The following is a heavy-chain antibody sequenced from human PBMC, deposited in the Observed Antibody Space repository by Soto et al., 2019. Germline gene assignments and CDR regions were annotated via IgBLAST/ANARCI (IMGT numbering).Heavy chain of an antibody. CDR2: ISQSGSA. J-gene: IGHJ4*02. Sequence: SETLSLTCVVSGGPISSGGYSWTCIRQPPGRGLEWIGYISQSGSADYNPSLKSRVTISVDTSKNQFSLRLSSVTAADTAVYYCARDRNGLGGIDFWGQGILVTVSS. CDR1: GGPISSGGYS. V-gene: IGHV4-30-2*01. CDR3: ARDRNGLGGIDF. D-gene: IGHD1-1*01.